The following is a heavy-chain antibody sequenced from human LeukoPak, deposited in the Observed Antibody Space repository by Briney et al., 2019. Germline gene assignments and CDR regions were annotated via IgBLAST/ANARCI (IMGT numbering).Heavy chain of an antibody. V-gene: IGHV4-39*01. CDR2: IYYGENT. CDR3: ARRDDSSGYHKIFDY. D-gene: IGHD3-22*01. Sequence: PSETLSLTCTVSGGSVSSGPYYWGWIRQPPGKGLEWIGNIYYGENTYYNPSLKSRVTISIDTSKNQFYLKLSSLTAADTAVYYCARRDDSSGYHKIFDYWGPGTLVTVSS. J-gene: IGHJ4*02. CDR1: GGSVSSGPYY.